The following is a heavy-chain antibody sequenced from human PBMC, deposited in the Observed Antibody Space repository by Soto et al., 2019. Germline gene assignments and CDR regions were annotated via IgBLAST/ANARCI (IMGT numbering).Heavy chain of an antibody. CDR3: ARDLNYGLFDY. Sequence: GRSLRLSCAASGFTFSSYAMHWVRQAPGKGLEWVAVISYDGSNKYYADSVKGRFTISRDNAMNSLYLQMNSLRAEDTAVYYCARDLNYGLFDYWGQGTLVTVSS. D-gene: IGHD4-17*01. V-gene: IGHV3-30-3*01. J-gene: IGHJ4*02. CDR1: GFTFSSYA. CDR2: ISYDGSNK.